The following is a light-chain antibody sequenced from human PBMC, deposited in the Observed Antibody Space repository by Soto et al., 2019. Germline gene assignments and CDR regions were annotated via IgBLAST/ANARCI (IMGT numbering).Light chain of an antibody. Sequence: QSVLTQPPSVSGAPGQTGTISCTGSSSNIGAGFDVCWYQQLPGAAPKLLIYADNNRPSGVPDRFSGSKSGTSASLAITGLQTQDEADYYCQSYDNSLGAYWVFGGGTKLTVL. CDR1: SSNIGAGFD. CDR3: QSYDNSLGAYWV. CDR2: ADN. J-gene: IGLJ3*02. V-gene: IGLV1-40*01.